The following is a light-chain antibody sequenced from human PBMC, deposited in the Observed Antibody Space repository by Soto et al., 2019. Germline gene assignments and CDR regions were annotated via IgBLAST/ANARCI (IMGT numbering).Light chain of an antibody. CDR2: GAS. CDR1: QSVNIY. Sequence: EIVTTQSPATLSVSPGERATLSCRACQSVNIYLAWYQQKPGQAPRLLIFGASYRATGIPARFSGSGSGTEFNLTISSLQSEDFAVYFCQQYDDWLRLTFGGGTKVEIK. CDR3: QQYDDWLRLT. J-gene: IGKJ4*01. V-gene: IGKV3D-15*01.